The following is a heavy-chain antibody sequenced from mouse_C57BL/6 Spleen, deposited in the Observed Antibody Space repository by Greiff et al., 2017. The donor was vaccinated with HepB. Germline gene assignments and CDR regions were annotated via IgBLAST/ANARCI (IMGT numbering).Heavy chain of an antibody. J-gene: IGHJ1*03. V-gene: IGHV6-3*01. CDR3: TRSNYDYWYFDV. CDR2: IRLKSDNYAT. Sequence: EVMLVESGGGLVQPGGSMKLSCVASGFTFSNYWMNWVRQSPEKGLEWVAQIRLKSDNYATHYAESVKGRFTISRDDSKSSVYLQMNNLRAEDTGIYYCTRSNYDYWYFDVWGTGTTVTVSS. D-gene: IGHD2-5*01. CDR1: GFTFSNYW.